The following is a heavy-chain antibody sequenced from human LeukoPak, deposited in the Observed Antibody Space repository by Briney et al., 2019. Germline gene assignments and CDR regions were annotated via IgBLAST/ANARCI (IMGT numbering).Heavy chain of an antibody. CDR1: GYIFTNYW. J-gene: IGHJ3*01. CDR3: ARDGPVPATADAFDF. D-gene: IGHD2-2*01. Sequence: PGGSLQISCKCSGYIFTNYWIGWVRQLPGKGLEWMGIIYPGDSDIRNSPSFQGQVTISADKSISTVYLQWSSLKASDTAMYYCARDGPVPATADAFDFWGQGTMVTVSS. V-gene: IGHV5-51*01. CDR2: IYPGDSDI.